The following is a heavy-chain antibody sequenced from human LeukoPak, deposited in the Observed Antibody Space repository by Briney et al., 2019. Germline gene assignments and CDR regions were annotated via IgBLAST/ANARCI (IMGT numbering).Heavy chain of an antibody. CDR1: GFIFSSYG. V-gene: IGHV3-23*01. CDR2: ISGSGGST. D-gene: IGHD3-22*01. CDR3: AKDYYYDSSGYSPFDY. Sequence: PGGSLRLSCAASGFIFSSYGMSWVRQAPGKWLEWVSAISGSGGSTYYADSVKGRFTISRDNSKNTLYLQMNSLRAEDTAVYYCAKDYYYDSSGYSPFDYWGQGTLVTVSS. J-gene: IGHJ4*02.